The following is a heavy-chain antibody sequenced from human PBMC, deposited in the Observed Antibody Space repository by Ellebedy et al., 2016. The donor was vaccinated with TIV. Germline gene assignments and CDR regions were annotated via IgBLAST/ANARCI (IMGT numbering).Heavy chain of an antibody. V-gene: IGHV3-33*01. CDR2: VDSDGVKK. J-gene: IGHJ4*01. CDR3: ARDQQMATILIDY. CDR1: GFRFTSHG. D-gene: IGHD5-24*01. Sequence: PGGSLRLSWAASGFRFTSHGIHWVRQAPGKGLEWVAVVDSDGVKKFYADSVEGRFTISRDNSKNTVYLEMNSLRTDDTAVYYCARDQQMATILIDYWGRGTLVTV.